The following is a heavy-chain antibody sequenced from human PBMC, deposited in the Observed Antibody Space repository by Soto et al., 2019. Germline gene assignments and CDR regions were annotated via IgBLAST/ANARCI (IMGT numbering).Heavy chain of an antibody. J-gene: IGHJ3*02. D-gene: IGHD3-22*01. CDR1: GGSFSGYY. Sequence: SETLSLTCVVYGGSFSGYYWTWIRQPPGKGLEWIGEINHSGSTNYNPSLKSRVTISVDTSKNQFSLKLSSVTAADTAVYYCARDDPYDSSGYYHGGAFDIWGQGTMVTVSS. V-gene: IGHV4-34*01. CDR3: ARDDPYDSSGYYHGGAFDI. CDR2: INHSGST.